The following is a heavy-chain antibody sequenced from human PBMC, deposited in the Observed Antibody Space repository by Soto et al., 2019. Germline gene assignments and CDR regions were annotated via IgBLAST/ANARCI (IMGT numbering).Heavy chain of an antibody. J-gene: IGHJ4*02. Sequence: PSETLSLTCAVYGGSFSSYYWSWIRQPPGKGLECIGEINHSGSTNYNPSLKSRVTISVDTSKNQFSLKLSPVTAADTAVYYCARGLGRQQLPQRYWGQGTLVTVSS. CDR1: GGSFSSYY. D-gene: IGHD6-13*01. V-gene: IGHV4-34*01. CDR2: INHSGST. CDR3: ARGLGRQQLPQRY.